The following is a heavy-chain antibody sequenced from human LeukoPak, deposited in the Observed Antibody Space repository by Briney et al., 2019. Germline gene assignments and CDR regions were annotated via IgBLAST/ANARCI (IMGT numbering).Heavy chain of an antibody. CDR2: HYYSGST. D-gene: IGHD6-13*01. CDR3: AREDPSSWSPAAFDI. V-gene: IGHV4-39*07. J-gene: IGHJ3*02. Sequence: KPSETLSLTCTVSGGSITSSGYYWGWIRQPPVKGLEWIGSHYYSGSTYYNPSLKSRVTISVDTSKNQFSLNLSSVTAADMAVYYCAREDPSSWSPAAFDIWGQGTMVTVSS. CDR1: GGSITSSGYY.